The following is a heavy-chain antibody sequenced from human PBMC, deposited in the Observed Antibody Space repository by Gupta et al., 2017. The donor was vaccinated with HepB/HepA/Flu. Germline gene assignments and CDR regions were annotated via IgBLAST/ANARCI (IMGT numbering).Heavy chain of an antibody. Sequence: QVQLVQSGAEVKKPGASVKVSCKVSGYTLTDLSLPWVRQAPGKGLEWLGGFDPEDGETIYAQKFQGRVTMTEDTSTDTAYMELSSLRSEDTAVYYCATDYDYLWGSAFRWGQGTLVTVSS. J-gene: IGHJ4*02. CDR1: GYTLTDLS. CDR3: ATDYDYLWGSAFR. V-gene: IGHV1-24*01. CDR2: FDPEDGET. D-gene: IGHD3-16*01.